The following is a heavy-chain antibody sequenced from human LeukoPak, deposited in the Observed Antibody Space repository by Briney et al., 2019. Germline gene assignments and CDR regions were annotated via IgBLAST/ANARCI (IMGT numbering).Heavy chain of an antibody. CDR1: GGSISSSSYY. J-gene: IGHJ4*02. V-gene: IGHV4-39*07. D-gene: IGHD3-10*01. CDR3: ARGRRVRGDWTGRFDY. Sequence: SETLSLTCTVSGGSISSSSYYWGWIRQPPGKGLEWIGSIYYSGSTYYNPSLKSRVTISVDTSKNQFSLKLSSVTAADTAVYYCARGRRVRGDWTGRFDYWGQGTLVTVSS. CDR2: IYYSGST.